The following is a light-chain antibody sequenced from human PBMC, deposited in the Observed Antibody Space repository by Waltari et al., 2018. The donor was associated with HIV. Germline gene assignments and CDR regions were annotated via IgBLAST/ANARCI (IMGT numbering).Light chain of an antibody. CDR3: QQYGGSPMYT. CDR2: HAS. Sequence: EIALTQSPDPLSLSPGERATLSCRANQRVSDSNLAWYQQKPGQAPRLLIYHASNRATGIPDRFSGSGSGTDFTITISRLEPEDFAVYYCQQYGGSPMYTFGQGTKLEIK. J-gene: IGKJ2*01. V-gene: IGKV3-20*01. CDR1: QRVSDSN.